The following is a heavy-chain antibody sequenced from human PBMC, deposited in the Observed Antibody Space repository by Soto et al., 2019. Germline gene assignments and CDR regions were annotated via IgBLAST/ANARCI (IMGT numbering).Heavy chain of an antibody. V-gene: IGHV4-39*01. CDR1: DDSINSDKYY. J-gene: IGHJ4*02. Sequence: PSETLSLTCSVSDDSINSDKYYWGWIRQHPGKGKEWIGSIYYRGNAYYNTSPQTRVTISLDKSKNQYSLKLNSVTAADSAVYFCARLEGLATISYYFDFWGPGALVTVSS. D-gene: IGHD3-9*01. CDR2: IYYRGNA. CDR3: ARLEGLATISYYFDF.